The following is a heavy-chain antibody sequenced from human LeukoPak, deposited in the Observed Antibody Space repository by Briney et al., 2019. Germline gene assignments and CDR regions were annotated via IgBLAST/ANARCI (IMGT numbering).Heavy chain of an antibody. V-gene: IGHV1-2*06. Sequence: ASVKVSCKASGYTFTGYYMHWVRQPPGQGHEWMGRINPNSGGTNYAQKFQGRVTMTRVTSTSTAYMELSRPRADDTAVIYCARVLIGEGDYDSSGYYDIVDYWGQGTLPTVSS. CDR2: INPNSGGT. CDR3: ARVLIGEGDYDSSGYYDIVDY. CDR1: GYTFTGYY. D-gene: IGHD3-22*01. J-gene: IGHJ4*02.